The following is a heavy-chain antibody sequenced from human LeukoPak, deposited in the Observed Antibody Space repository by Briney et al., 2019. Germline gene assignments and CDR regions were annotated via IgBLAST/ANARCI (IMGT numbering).Heavy chain of an antibody. Sequence: GGSLRLSCAASGFTFSSYWMSWVRQAPGKGLEWVANIKQDGSEKYYVDSVKGRFTISRDNAKNSLYLQMNSLRAEDTAVYYCAKDYNYYGSGSYYNDWGQGTLVTVSS. V-gene: IGHV3-7*03. CDR3: AKDYNYYGSGSYYND. CDR2: IKQDGSEK. CDR1: GFTFSSYW. D-gene: IGHD3-10*01. J-gene: IGHJ4*02.